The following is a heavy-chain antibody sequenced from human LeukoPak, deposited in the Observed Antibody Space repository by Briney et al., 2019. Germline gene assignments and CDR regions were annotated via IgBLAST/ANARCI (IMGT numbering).Heavy chain of an antibody. CDR1: GFTFSSYG. CDR3: AKDRPDGFGRIMTSPPSY. CDR2: ISYDGSNK. J-gene: IGHJ4*02. V-gene: IGHV3-30*18. Sequence: PGGSLGLSCAASGFTFSSYGIHWVRQAPGKGLEWVAVISYDGSNKYYADSVKGRFTISRDNSKNTLYLQMNSLRAEDTAVYYCAKDRPDGFGRIMTSPPSYWGQGTLVTVSS. D-gene: IGHD3-16*01.